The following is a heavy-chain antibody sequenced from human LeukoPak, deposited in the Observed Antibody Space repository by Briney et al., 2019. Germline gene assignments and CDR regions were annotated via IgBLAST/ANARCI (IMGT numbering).Heavy chain of an antibody. D-gene: IGHD6-13*01. Sequence: SETLSLTCAVYGGSFSGYYWSWIRQPPAKGLDWIGEINHSGSTNYNPSLKSRVTISVDTSKNQFSLKLSSVTAADTAVYYCARDTEHSSSWSPSNWFDPWGKGTLVTVSS. CDR2: INHSGST. CDR3: ARDTEHSSSWSPSNWFDP. CDR1: GGSFSGYY. J-gene: IGHJ5*02. V-gene: IGHV4-34*01.